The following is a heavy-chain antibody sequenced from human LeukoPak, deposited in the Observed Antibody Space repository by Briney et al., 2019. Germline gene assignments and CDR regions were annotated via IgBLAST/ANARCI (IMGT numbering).Heavy chain of an antibody. CDR1: GGSISSGGYY. CDR3: ARDRGIVVVPAADYYYYYGMDV. J-gene: IGHJ6*02. Sequence: SETLSLTCTVSGGSISSGGYYWSWIRQHPGKGLEWIGYIYYSGSTYYNPSLKSRVTISVDTSKNQFSLKLSSVTAADTAVYYCARDRGIVVVPAADYYYYYGMDVWGQGTTVTVSS. D-gene: IGHD2-2*01. CDR2: IYYSGST. V-gene: IGHV4-31*03.